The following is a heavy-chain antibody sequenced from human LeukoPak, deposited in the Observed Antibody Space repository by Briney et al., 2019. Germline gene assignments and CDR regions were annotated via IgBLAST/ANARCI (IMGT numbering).Heavy chain of an antibody. CDR1: GGSISSGGYY. D-gene: IGHD6-13*01. V-gene: IGHV4-31*03. CDR3: AREDLSGTFAY. Sequence: SETLSLTCTVSGGSISSGGYYWSWIRQHPGKGLEWIGYIYYSGSTYYNPSLKSRVTISVDTSKNQFSVKLSSVTAEDTAVYYCAREDLSGTFAYWGQGTLVTVSS. J-gene: IGHJ4*02. CDR2: IYYSGST.